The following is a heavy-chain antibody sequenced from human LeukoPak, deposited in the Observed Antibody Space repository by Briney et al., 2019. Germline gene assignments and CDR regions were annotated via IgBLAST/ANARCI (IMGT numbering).Heavy chain of an antibody. CDR3: AREFGHCYGDNCFYFFDT. CDR2: INPNSGGT. D-gene: IGHD4-23*01. CDR1: GYTFTVYF. J-gene: IGHJ4*02. Sequence: GASVKVSCKASGYTFTVYFMHWVRQAPGQGLEWMGWINPNSGGTNYAQKFQGRVTMTRDTSISTAYMELSRLRSDDTAVYYCAREFGHCYGDNCFYFFDTWGQGFRVTVSS. V-gene: IGHV1-2*02.